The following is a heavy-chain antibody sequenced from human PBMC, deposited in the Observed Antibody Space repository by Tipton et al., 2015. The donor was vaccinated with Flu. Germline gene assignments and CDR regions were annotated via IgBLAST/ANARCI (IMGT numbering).Heavy chain of an antibody. CDR2: FSASNAIT. CDR1: GDSIADYD. V-gene: IGHV1-18*01. Sequence: QLVQSGAEVKKPGASVKVSCKSSGDSIADYDITWVRQAPGQGFEWLGWFSASNAITHYAQKFHDRIIMTTDTSTATTYMELRSLRSDDTAVYYCARANWRHGYFAPWGQGTLVTVSS. J-gene: IGHJ5*02. CDR3: ARANWRHGYFAP. D-gene: IGHD1-1*01.